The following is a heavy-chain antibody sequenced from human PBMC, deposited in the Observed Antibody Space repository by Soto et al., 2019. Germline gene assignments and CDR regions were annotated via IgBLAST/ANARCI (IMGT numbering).Heavy chain of an antibody. CDR2: IIPIFPTP. V-gene: IGHV1-69*12. CDR1: GGTFRTNA. J-gene: IGHJ6*02. D-gene: IGHD3-3*02. Sequence: QVQLVQSGAEVKKPGSSVKISCKGSGGTFRTNAFSWVRQAPGQGLEWMGGIIPIFPTPDYAQKFQGRVTITADESTTTTYMELSSLRSEDTATYYCARDKDRQQLGGNYYYIMDVWGQGTTVTVSS. CDR3: ARDKDRQQLGGNYYYIMDV.